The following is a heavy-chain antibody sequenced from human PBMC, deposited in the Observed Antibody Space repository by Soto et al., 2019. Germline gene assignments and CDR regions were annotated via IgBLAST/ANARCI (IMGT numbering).Heavy chain of an antibody. Sequence: QVQLQESGPGLVKPSQTLSLTCTVSGGSISSGDYYWSWIRQPPGKGLEWIGYIYYSGSTYYNPYLKRRVTISVDTSKNQFSLKLSSVTAADTAVYYCARDPITWVRGVSGIGYDPWGQGTLVTVSS. D-gene: IGHD3-10*01. CDR3: ARDPITWVRGVSGIGYDP. CDR1: GGSISSGDYY. CDR2: IYYSGST. V-gene: IGHV4-30-4*01. J-gene: IGHJ5*02.